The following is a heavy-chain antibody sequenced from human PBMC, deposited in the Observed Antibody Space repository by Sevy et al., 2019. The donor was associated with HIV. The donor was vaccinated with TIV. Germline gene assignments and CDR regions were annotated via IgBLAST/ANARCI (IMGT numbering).Heavy chain of an antibody. V-gene: IGHV3-9*01. CDR3: AKSMGKV. Sequence: GGSLRLSCAASGFTFDDYAMHWVRQAPGKVLEWVSGISWNSGSIGYADSVKGRFTISRDNAKNSLYLQMNSLRAEDTALYYCAKSMGKVWGQGTLVTVSS. CDR2: ISWNSGSI. CDR1: GFTFDDYA. D-gene: IGHD7-27*01. J-gene: IGHJ4*02.